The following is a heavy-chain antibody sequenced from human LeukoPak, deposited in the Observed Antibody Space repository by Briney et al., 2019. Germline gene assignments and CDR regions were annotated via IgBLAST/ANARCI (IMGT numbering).Heavy chain of an antibody. CDR2: ISYDGSNK. CDR1: GFTFSSYG. D-gene: IGHD1-1*01. J-gene: IGHJ4*02. V-gene: IGHV3-30*18. Sequence: GRSLRLSCAASGFTFSSYGMHWVRQAPGKGLEWVAVISYDGSNKYYADSVKGRFTISRDNSKNTLYLQMDSLRAEDTAVYYCAKGPRYNWNDGYFDYWGQGTLVTVSS. CDR3: AKGPRYNWNDGYFDY.